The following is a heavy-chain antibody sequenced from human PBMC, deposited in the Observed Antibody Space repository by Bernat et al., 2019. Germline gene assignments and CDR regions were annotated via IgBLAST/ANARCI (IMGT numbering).Heavy chain of an antibody. Sequence: EVQLLESGGGLVQPGGSLRLSCAASRFTFSNYAMTWVRQAPGKGLEWVSAISGGGGSTYYADSVKARFTVSRDNSKSTLYLQMNSLRAEDTAVYYCAKSRGSSNWWGFDSWGQGTLVTVSS. V-gene: IGHV3-23*01. J-gene: IGHJ4*02. D-gene: IGHD6-13*01. CDR1: RFTFSNYA. CDR2: ISGGGGST. CDR3: AKSRGSSNWWGFDS.